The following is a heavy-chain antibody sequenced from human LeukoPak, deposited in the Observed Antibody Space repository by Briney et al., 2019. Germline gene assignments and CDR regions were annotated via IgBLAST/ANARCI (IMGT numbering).Heavy chain of an antibody. J-gene: IGHJ5*02. V-gene: IGHV1-18*01. Sequence: ASVKVSCKASGYTFTIYAISWVRQAPGQGLEWMGWISAYNGNTNYAQKVQRRVTMTTDTSTSTAYMEQRSLRSDDTAVYYCARDQYYGDYVGPSDQFDPWGQGTLVTVSS. CDR2: ISAYNGNT. CDR1: GYTFTIYA. D-gene: IGHD4-17*01. CDR3: ARDQYYGDYVGPSDQFDP.